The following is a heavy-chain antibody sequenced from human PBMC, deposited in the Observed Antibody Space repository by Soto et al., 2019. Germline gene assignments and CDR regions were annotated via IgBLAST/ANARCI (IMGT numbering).Heavy chain of an antibody. CDR2: INHSGST. CDR3: ARDRYYYDSSGYSLIYYYYNGMHV. D-gene: IGHD3-22*01. V-gene: IGHV4-34*01. Sequence: PSETLSLTCAVYGGSFSGYYWSWIRQPPGKGLEWIGEINHSGSTNYNPSLKSRVTISVDTSKNQFSLKLSSVTAADTAVYYCARDRYYYDSSGYSLIYYYYNGMHVWGQGTTVTVS. J-gene: IGHJ6*02. CDR1: GGSFSGYY.